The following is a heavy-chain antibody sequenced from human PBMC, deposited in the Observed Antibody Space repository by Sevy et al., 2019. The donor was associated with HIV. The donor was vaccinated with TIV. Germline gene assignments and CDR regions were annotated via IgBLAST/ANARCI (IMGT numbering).Heavy chain of an antibody. V-gene: IGHV3-33*01. D-gene: IGHD2-15*01. J-gene: IGHJ3*02. CDR1: GFTFSSYG. CDR2: IWYDGSNK. CDR3: AREGGYCSGGSCWGAFDI. Sequence: GGSLRLSCAASGFTFSSYGMHWVRQAPGKGLEWVAVIWYDGSNKYYADSVKGRFSISRDNSKNTLYLQMNSLGAEDTAVYYCAREGGYCSGGSCWGAFDIWGQETMVTVSS.